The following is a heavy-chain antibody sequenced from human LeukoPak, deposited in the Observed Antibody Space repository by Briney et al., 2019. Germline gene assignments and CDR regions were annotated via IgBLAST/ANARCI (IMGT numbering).Heavy chain of an antibody. Sequence: ASVKVSCKASGYTFTGYYMHWVRQAPGQGLEWMGRINPNSGGTNYAQKFQGRVTMTRDTSISTAYMELSRLRSDDTAVYYYASYHDYGGNPDYWGQGTLVTVSS. J-gene: IGHJ4*02. CDR3: ASYHDYGGNPDY. V-gene: IGHV1-2*06. CDR1: GYTFTGYY. CDR2: INPNSGGT. D-gene: IGHD4-23*01.